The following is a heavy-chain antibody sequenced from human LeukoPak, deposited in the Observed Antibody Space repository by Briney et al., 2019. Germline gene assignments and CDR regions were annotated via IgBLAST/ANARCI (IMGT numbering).Heavy chain of an antibody. CDR1: GGTFSSYA. Sequence: GASVKVSCKASGGTFSSYAISWVRQAPGQGLEWMGRIIPIFGTANYAQKFQGRVTITADKSTSTAYMELSSLRSEDTAVYYCAYIWNNGPDYYYMDVWGKGTTVTVSS. CDR3: AYIWNNGPDYYYMDV. D-gene: IGHD1/OR15-1a*01. J-gene: IGHJ6*03. CDR2: IIPIFGTA. V-gene: IGHV1-69*06.